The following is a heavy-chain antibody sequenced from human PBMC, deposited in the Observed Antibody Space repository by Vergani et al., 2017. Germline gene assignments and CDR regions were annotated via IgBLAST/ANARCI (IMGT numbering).Heavy chain of an antibody. J-gene: IGHJ6*02. Sequence: QVQLVQSGAEVKKPGSSVKVSCKASGGTFSSYTISWVRQAPGQGLEWMGRIIPILGIANYAQKFQGRVTITADKSTSTAYMELSSLRSEDTAVYYCARVLSQYDFWSGYYVNGMDVWGQGP. D-gene: IGHD3-3*01. CDR1: GGTFSSYT. CDR2: IIPILGIA. CDR3: ARVLSQYDFWSGYYVNGMDV. V-gene: IGHV1-69*02.